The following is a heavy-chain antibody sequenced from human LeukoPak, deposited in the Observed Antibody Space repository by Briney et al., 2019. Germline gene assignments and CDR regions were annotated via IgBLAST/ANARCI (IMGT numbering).Heavy chain of an antibody. CDR1: AYTFTGYY. V-gene: IGHV1-2*02. CDR2: INPNSGGT. D-gene: IGHD3-3*01. CDR3: ARGGSSYYDFWSGYYGLYFDY. J-gene: IGHJ4*02. Sequence: ASVKVSCKASAYTFTGYYMHWVRQAPGQGLEWMGWINPNSGGTNYAQKFQGRVTMTRDTSISTAYMELSRLRSDDTAVYYCARGGSSYYDFWSGYYGLYFDYWGQGTLVTVSS.